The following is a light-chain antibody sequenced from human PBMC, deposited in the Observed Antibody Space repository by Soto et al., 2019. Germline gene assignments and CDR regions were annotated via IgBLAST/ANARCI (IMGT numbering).Light chain of an antibody. J-gene: IGKJ3*01. Sequence: DIQMTQSPSSLSASIEDRVTLACRASQTITSYSNWYHQKPGKAPKLLIYAASTLHRGVPSRFNGSGFGTDFSLTISGLQPEDFGTYFCQESYRPPFTFGPGTRVDFK. V-gene: IGKV1-39*01. CDR1: QTITSY. CDR2: AAS. CDR3: QESYRPPFT.